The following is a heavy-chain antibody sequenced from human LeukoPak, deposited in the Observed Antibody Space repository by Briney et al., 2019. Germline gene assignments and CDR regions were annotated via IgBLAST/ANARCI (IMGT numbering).Heavy chain of an antibody. CDR1: GYTFTSYD. V-gene: IGHV1-8*01. J-gene: IGHJ6*02. CDR2: MNPNSGNT. Sequence: ASVKVSCKASGYTFTSYDINWVRQATGQGLEWMGWMNPNSGNTGYAQKFQGRVTMTRNTSISTAYMEPSSLRSEDTAVYYCARFDPNYYYYGMDVWGQGTTVTVSS. D-gene: IGHD3-9*01. CDR3: ARFDPNYYYYGMDV.